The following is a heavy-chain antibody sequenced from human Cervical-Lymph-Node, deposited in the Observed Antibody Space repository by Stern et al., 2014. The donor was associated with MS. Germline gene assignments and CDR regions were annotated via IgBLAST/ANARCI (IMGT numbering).Heavy chain of an antibody. J-gene: IGHJ4*02. CDR1: GYTFTSSG. D-gene: IGHD1-1*01. Sequence: VQLVESGNEVKKPGASVKVSCEASGYTFTSSGISWVRQAPGQGLEWMRWIIAYNGNTNYEQKFQDRVTMTTDTSTSTVYMELRNLRSDDAALYYCARAAGILDFWGQGTLVTVSS. V-gene: IGHV1-18*01. CDR3: ARAAGILDF. CDR2: IIAYNGNT.